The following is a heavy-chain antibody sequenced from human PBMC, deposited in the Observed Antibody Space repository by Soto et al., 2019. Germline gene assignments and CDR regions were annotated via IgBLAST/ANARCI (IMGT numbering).Heavy chain of an antibody. J-gene: IGHJ5*02. V-gene: IGHV1-69*13. Sequence: SVKVSCKASGGTFSSYAISWVRQAPGQGLEWMGGIIPIFGTANYAQKFQGRVTITADESTSTAYMELSSLRSEDTAVYYCARVRGVVPAALNRFDPWGQGTLVTVSS. CDR1: GGTFSSYA. D-gene: IGHD2-2*01. CDR2: IIPIFGTA. CDR3: ARVRGVVPAALNRFDP.